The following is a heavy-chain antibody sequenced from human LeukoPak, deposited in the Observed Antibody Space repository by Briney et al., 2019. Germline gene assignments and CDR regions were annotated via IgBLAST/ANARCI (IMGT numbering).Heavy chain of an antibody. D-gene: IGHD2-2*02. CDR3: ACYSSPGGWGVFDY. J-gene: IGHJ4*02. CDR1: GGSFSGYY. Sequence: SETLSLTCAVYGGSFSGYYWSWIRQPPGKGLEWIGYIYNSGSTKYNPSLNSRVFISVDTSRNQFSLKLTSVTAADTAVYYCACYSSPGGWGVFDYWGQGALVTVSS. CDR2: IYNSGST. V-gene: IGHV4-4*08.